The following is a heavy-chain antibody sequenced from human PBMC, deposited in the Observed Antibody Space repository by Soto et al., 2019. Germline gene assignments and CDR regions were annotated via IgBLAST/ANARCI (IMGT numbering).Heavy chain of an antibody. D-gene: IGHD3-22*01. CDR1: GYSFTSYW. CDR3: AANPYYYDSSGYSLRDY. CDR2: IDPSDSYT. J-gene: IGHJ4*02. Sequence: PGESLKISCKGSGYSFTSYWISWVRQMPGEGLEWMGRIDPSDSYTNYSPSFQGHVTISADKSISTAYLQWSSLKASDTAMYYCAANPYYYDSSGYSLRDYWGQGTLVTVS. V-gene: IGHV5-10-1*01.